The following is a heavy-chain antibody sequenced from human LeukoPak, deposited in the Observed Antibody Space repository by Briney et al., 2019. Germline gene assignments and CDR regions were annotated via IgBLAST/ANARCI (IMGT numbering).Heavy chain of an antibody. V-gene: IGHV3-74*01. CDR1: GFTFSSYW. J-gene: IGHJ4*02. CDR3: TKDQATGGYGDYGPDF. Sequence: GGSLRLSCAASGFTFSSYWMHWVRQAPGKGLVWVSGINTDGSSTSYADSVKGRFTISRDSSKNTLYLQMNRLRPEDTALYHCTKDQATGGYGDYGPDFWGQGTLVTVSS. CDR2: INTDGSST. D-gene: IGHD4-17*01.